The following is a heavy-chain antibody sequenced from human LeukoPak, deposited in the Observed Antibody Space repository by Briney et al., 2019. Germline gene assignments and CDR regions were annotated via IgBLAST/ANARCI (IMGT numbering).Heavy chain of an antibody. Sequence: ASVKVSCKASGYTFTGYYMHWVRQAPGQGLEWMGWINPNSGGTNYAQKFQGRVTMTRETSISTAYMELSRLRSDGTAVYYCARASNYDSSNNYWGQGTLVTVSS. V-gene: IGHV1-2*02. D-gene: IGHD3-22*01. CDR1: GYTFTGYY. J-gene: IGHJ4*02. CDR3: ARASNYDSSNNY. CDR2: INPNSGGT.